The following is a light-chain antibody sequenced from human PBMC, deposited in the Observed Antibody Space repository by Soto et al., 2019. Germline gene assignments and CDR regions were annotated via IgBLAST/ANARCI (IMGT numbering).Light chain of an antibody. CDR1: SSNIGSNS. V-gene: IGLV1-44*01. J-gene: IGLJ3*02. CDR3: AAWDDSLDGWV. CDR2: TIN. Sequence: QSVLTQPPSASGAPGQRVTISCSGSSSNIGSNSVNWYQQLPGTAPKLLIYTINHRPSGVPDRFSGSKSGTSASLAISGLQSEDEADYYCAAWDDSLDGWVFGGGTKLTVL.